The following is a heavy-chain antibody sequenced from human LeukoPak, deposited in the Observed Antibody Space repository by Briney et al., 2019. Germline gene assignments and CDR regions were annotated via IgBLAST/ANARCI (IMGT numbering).Heavy chain of an antibody. V-gene: IGHV1-18*01. Sequence: ASVKVSCKASGYTFTSCGISWVRQAPGQGLEWMGWISAYNGNTNYAQKLQGRVTMTTDTSTSTAYKELRSLRSDDTAVYYCARDGTTPRVSFDYWGQGTLVTVSS. CDR3: ARDGTTPRVSFDY. CDR2: ISAYNGNT. J-gene: IGHJ4*02. D-gene: IGHD1-1*01. CDR1: GYTFTSCG.